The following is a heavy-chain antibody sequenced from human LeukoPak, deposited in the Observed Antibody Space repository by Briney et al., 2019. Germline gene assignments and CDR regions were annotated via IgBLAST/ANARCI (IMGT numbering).Heavy chain of an antibody. V-gene: IGHV1-2*04. D-gene: IGHD3-22*01. CDR1: GYIFTGYA. CDR2: INPNSGGT. CDR3: ARDHKYYYDSSGYFDY. Sequence: ASVKVSCKASGYIFTGYAMNWVRQAPGQGLEWMGWINPNSGGTNYAQKFQGWVTMTRDTSISTAYMELSRLRSDDTAVYHCARDHKYYYDSSGYFDYWGQGTLVTVSS. J-gene: IGHJ4*02.